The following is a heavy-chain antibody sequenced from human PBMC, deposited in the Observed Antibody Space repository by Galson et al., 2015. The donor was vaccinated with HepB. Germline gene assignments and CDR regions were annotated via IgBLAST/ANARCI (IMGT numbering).Heavy chain of an antibody. CDR1: GGTFSSYT. J-gene: IGHJ4*02. Sequence: SVKVSCKASGGTFSSYTISWVRQAPGQGLEWMGRIIPILGIANYAQKFQGRVTITADKSTSTAYMELSSLRSEDTAVYYCASMRAAAGTGFLDYWGQGTLVTVSS. CDR3: ASMRAAAGTGFLDY. V-gene: IGHV1-69*02. D-gene: IGHD6-13*01. CDR2: IIPILGIA.